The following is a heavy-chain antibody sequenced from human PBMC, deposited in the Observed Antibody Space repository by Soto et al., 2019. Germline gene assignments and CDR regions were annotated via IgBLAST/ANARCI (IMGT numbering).Heavy chain of an antibody. D-gene: IGHD3-22*01. CDR3: AKDNFLLRAGYFDY. CDR1: GFPFSTYS. Sequence: PGGSLRLSCAASGFPFSTYSMNWVRRPPGKGLEFAAVISYDGNIEYYADSVKGRFAISRDNSKNMLYLQMDSLRPDDTAVYYCAKDNFLLRAGYFDYWGQGT. J-gene: IGHJ4*02. CDR2: ISYDGNIE. V-gene: IGHV3-30*18.